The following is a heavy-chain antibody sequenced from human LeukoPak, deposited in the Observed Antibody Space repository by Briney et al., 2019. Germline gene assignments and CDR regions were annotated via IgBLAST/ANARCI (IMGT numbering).Heavy chain of an antibody. CDR1: GFTFGTYW. CDR3: VRDSPFDSSSGELDN. J-gene: IGHJ4*02. V-gene: IGHV3-7*01. CDR2: INQDGSEG. Sequence: GGSLRLSCEASGFTFGTYWMSWVRQAPGKGLEWVANINQDGSEGYYMDSVKGRFSISRDNAKNSVYLQMNSLRVEDTAVYSCVRDSPFDSSSGELDNWGRGTLVAVSS. D-gene: IGHD6-6*01.